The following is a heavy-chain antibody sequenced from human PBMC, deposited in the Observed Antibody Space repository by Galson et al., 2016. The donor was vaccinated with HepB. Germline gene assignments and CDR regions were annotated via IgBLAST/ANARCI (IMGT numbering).Heavy chain of an antibody. Sequence: QSGAEVKKAGESLKISCEGSRDDFTTSWIGWVRQMPGKGLEWMGLIYPDDSDARYSPSFQGQVTISADKSIRTAYLQWSSLKASDTGMYYCWRHDRTYKNNNSRWYFDLWGRGTMGIVAS. CDR1: RDDFTTSW. J-gene: IGHJ2*01. D-gene: IGHD5-24*01. CDR3: WRHDRTYKNNNSRWYFDL. V-gene: IGHV5-51*01. CDR2: IYPDDSDA.